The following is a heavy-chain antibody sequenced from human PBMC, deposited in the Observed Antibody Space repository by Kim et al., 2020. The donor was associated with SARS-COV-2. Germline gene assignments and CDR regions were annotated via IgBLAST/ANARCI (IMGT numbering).Heavy chain of an antibody. CDR1: GFTFKNMW. Sequence: GGSLRLSCTAPGFTFKNMWMHWVRQAPGQGLVWVSRLEINGGGTSYADSVRGRFTMSRDTAKKTVYLQMNGLIVEDSGVYYCGTVFEFWGQGTMVTVSS. J-gene: IGHJ3*01. CDR2: LEINGGGT. CDR3: GTVFEF. V-gene: IGHV3-74*01.